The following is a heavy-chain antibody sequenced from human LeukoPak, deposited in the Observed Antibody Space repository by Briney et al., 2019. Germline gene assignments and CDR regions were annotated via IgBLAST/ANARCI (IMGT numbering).Heavy chain of an antibody. CDR1: GFTFSSYA. CDR2: IKQDGSEK. V-gene: IGHV3-7*01. CDR3: ARAWYYGSGSYYGYYFDY. Sequence: PGGSLRLSCAASGFTFSSYAMSWVRQAPGKGLEWVANIKQDGSEKYYVDSVKGRFTISRDNAKNSLYLQMNSLRAEDTAVYYCARAWYYGSGSYYGYYFDYWGQGTLVTVSS. J-gene: IGHJ4*02. D-gene: IGHD3-10*01.